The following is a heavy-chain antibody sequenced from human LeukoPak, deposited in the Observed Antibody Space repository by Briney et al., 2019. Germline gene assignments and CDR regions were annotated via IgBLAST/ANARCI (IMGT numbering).Heavy chain of an antibody. D-gene: IGHD6-13*01. J-gene: IGHJ6*03. V-gene: IGHV3-7*01. CDR3: ARDQQALTRYYYYYYYMDV. Sequence: GGSLRLSCAASGLTFSTYWMSWVRQAPGKGLEWVANIKQDGSEKYYVDSVKGRFTISRDNAKNSLYLQMNSLRAEDTAVYYCARDQQALTRYYYYYYYMDVWGKGTTVTVSS. CDR1: GLTFSTYW. CDR2: IKQDGSEK.